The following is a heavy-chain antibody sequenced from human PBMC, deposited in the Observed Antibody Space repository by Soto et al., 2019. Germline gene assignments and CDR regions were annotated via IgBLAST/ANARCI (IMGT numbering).Heavy chain of an antibody. CDR2: TSYDGSNK. J-gene: IGHJ5*02. CDR1: GFTFSNYG. CDR3: ARSWGVYCSSTSCYSPWFGP. Sequence: PGGSLRLSCAASGFTFSNYGMHWVRQAPGKGLEWVTVTSYDGSNKYYADSVKGRFTISRDNAKNSLYLQMNSLRAEDTAVYYCARSWGVYCSSTSCYSPWFGPWGQGTLVTVSS. V-gene: IGHV3-30*03. D-gene: IGHD2-2*02.